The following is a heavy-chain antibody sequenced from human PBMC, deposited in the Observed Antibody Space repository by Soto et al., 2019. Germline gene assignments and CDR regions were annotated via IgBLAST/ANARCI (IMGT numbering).Heavy chain of an antibody. CDR2: IYYSGST. CDR3: ARPALSYDILDV. CDR1: GGSISSYY. V-gene: IGHV4-59*08. J-gene: IGHJ6*04. Sequence: SETLSLTCTVSGGSISSYYWSWIRQPPGKGLEWIGYIYYSGSTNYNPSLKSRVTISVDTSKNQFSLKLSSVTAADTAVYYCARPALSYDILDVWGKGTSVTVSS. D-gene: IGHD3-9*01.